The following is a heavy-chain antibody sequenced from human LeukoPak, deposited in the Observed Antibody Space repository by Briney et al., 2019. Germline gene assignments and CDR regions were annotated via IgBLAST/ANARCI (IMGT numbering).Heavy chain of an antibody. V-gene: IGHV4-59*11. CDR3: ARDGGDGYNFDY. Sequence: SETLSLTCTVSGGSISSHYWRWIRQPPGKGLEWIGYIYYSGSTNYNPSLKSRVTISVDTSKNQFSLKLSSVTAADTAVYYCARDGGDGYNFDYWGQGALVTVSS. D-gene: IGHD5-24*01. CDR2: IYYSGST. J-gene: IGHJ4*02. CDR1: GGSISSHY.